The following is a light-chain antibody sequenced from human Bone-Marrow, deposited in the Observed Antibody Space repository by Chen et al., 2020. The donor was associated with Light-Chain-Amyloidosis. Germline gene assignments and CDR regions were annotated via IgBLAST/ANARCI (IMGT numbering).Light chain of an antibody. CDR1: NIGSTS. Sequence: SYVLTQPSSVSVAPGQTATIACGGNNIGSTSVHWYQQTPGQAPLLVVYDDSDRPSGLPTRLSGSNSGNTATLTISRVEAGDEADYYCQVWDRSSDRPVFDGGPKLTVL. CDR3: QVWDRSSDRPV. CDR2: DDS. V-gene: IGLV3-21*02. J-gene: IGLJ3*02.